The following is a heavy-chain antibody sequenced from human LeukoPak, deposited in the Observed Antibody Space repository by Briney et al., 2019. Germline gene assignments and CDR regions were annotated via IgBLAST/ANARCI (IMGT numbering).Heavy chain of an antibody. Sequence: ASVKVSCKASGYTFTNYGISWVRQAPGQGLEWMGWISTNSDIRTYAQTLQGRFTMTTDAATTTAYMELNNLTFDDTAVYYCARDWDAMNNCFDPWGQGTPVTVSS. D-gene: IGHD1-26*01. CDR3: ARDWDAMNNCFDP. CDR1: GYTFTNYG. J-gene: IGHJ5*02. V-gene: IGHV1-18*01. CDR2: ISTNSDIR.